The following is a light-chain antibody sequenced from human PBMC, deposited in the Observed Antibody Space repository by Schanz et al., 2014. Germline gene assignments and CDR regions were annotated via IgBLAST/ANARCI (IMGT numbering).Light chain of an antibody. CDR3: GAWDTSLDGRV. Sequence: QSVLTQPPSVSAAPGQKVTISCSGNTSNIGSNFVSWYQPLPGTAPKLLILANNERPSGIPDRFAASKSGTSATLGITGLQTGDEADYYCGAWDTSLDGRVFGGGTKLTVL. CDR1: TSNIGSNF. CDR2: ANN. J-gene: IGLJ3*02. V-gene: IGLV1-51*01.